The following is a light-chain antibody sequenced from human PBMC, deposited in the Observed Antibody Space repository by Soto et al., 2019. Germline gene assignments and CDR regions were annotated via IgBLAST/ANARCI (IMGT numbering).Light chain of an antibody. CDR2: GVS. Sequence: QSVLTQPASVSGSPGQSITISCTGTSSDVGGHNYVSWYQQHPGKAPKLMIYGVSNRPSGVSDRFSGSKSGNTASLTISGLQAEDEADYYCSSYTSSSILYVFGTGTKLTVL. V-gene: IGLV2-14*01. CDR1: SSDVGGHNY. CDR3: SSYTSSSILYV. J-gene: IGLJ1*01.